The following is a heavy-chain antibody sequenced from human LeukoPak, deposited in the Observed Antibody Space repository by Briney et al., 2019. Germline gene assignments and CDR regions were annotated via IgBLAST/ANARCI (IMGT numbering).Heavy chain of an antibody. Sequence: GGSLRLSCAASAFTFSSHSMNWVRQAPGKGLEWVSYISGSNSTIYYAGSVKGRFTISRDNAKNSLYLQVNSLRVEDTAVYYCARTLFVRGVRAFDLRGQGTMVTVSS. CDR2: ISGSNSTI. V-gene: IGHV3-48*04. CDR1: AFTFSSHS. J-gene: IGHJ3*01. CDR3: ARTLFVRGVRAFDL. D-gene: IGHD3-10*02.